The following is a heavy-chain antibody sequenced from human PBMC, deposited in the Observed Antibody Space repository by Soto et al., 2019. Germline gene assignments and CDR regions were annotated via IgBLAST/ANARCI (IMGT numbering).Heavy chain of an antibody. J-gene: IGHJ6*02. CDR2: INPNSGGT. Sequence: QLVQSGAKVKKPGASVKVSCKASGYTFTGYYMHWVRQAPGQGLEWMGWINPNSGGTTYAQKFQGRVTMTRDTSISTAYMELSRLRSDDTAVYYCARLPINMLRGARSNYVLDVWGQGTTVTVSS. CDR1: GYTFTGYY. CDR3: ARLPINMLRGARSNYVLDV. V-gene: IGHV1-2*02. D-gene: IGHD3-10*01.